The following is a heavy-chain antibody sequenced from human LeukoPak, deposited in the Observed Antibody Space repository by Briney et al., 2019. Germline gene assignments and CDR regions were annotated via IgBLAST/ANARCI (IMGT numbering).Heavy chain of an antibody. CDR2: ISGSGGST. CDR1: GFTFSSYA. V-gene: IGHV3-23*01. CDR3: ARVRGSGSYYIVGYFDY. D-gene: IGHD3-10*01. Sequence: PGGSLRLSCAASGFTFSSYAMSWVRQAPGKGLEWVSAISGSGGSTYYADSVKGRFTISRDNSKNTLYLQMNSLRAEDTAVYYCARVRGSGSYYIVGYFDYWGQGTLSPSPQ. J-gene: IGHJ4*02.